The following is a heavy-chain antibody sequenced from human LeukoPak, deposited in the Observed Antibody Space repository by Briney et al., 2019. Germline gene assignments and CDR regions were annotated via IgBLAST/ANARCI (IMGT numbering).Heavy chain of an antibody. Sequence: PGGSLRLSCAASGLTFDDYAMHWVRQAPGKGLEWVAFIRYDGSNKYYADSVKGRFTISRDNSKNTLYLQMNSLRAEDTAVYYCAKDLTRVAARPGNWFDPWGQGTLVTVSS. V-gene: IGHV3-30*02. CDR1: GLTFDDYA. CDR2: IRYDGSNK. J-gene: IGHJ5*02. D-gene: IGHD6-6*01. CDR3: AKDLTRVAARPGNWFDP.